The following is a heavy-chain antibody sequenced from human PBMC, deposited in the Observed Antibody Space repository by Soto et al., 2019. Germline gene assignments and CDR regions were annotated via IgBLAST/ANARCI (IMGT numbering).Heavy chain of an antibody. CDR2: INPSGGST. CDR3: ARDLRISTGTTGTTRDLFDY. Sequence: QVQLVQSGAEVKKPGASVKVSCKASGYTFTSYYMHWVRQAPGQGLEWMGIINPSGGSTSYAQKFQGIVTMTRDTSTSTVYMELSSLRSEDTAVYYCARDLRISTGTTGTTRDLFDYWGQGTLVTVSS. J-gene: IGHJ4*02. D-gene: IGHD1-1*01. CDR1: GYTFTSYY. V-gene: IGHV1-46*01.